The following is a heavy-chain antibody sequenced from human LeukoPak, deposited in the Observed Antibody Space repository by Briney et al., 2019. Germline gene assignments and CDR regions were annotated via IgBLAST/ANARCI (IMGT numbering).Heavy chain of an antibody. Sequence: SETLSLTCTVSGGSISSYYWSWIRQPPGRGLEWIGYIYYSGSTNYNPSLKSRVTISVDTSKNQFSLKLSSVTAADTAVYYCARDHGIVGATIGFDYWGQGTLVTVSS. CDR2: IYYSGST. V-gene: IGHV4-59*01. D-gene: IGHD1-26*01. J-gene: IGHJ4*02. CDR3: ARDHGIVGATIGFDY. CDR1: GGSISSYY.